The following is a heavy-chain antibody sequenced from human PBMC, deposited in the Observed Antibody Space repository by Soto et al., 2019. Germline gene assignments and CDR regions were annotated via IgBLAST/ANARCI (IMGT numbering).Heavy chain of an antibody. Sequence: GASVQLAWKTVGSAFRGPFIRFLVQHAAQGLEWMGWINPNNVGATTYSPKFQGRVTMTRDTSVSTAYMELSSLRSDDTAGDVCARGSRGYDYESVDYWGQGIRVNVSA. CDR3: ARGSRGYDYESVDY. V-gene: IGHV1-2*02. CDR1: GSAFRGPF. J-gene: IGHJ4*02. CDR2: INPNNVGAT. D-gene: IGHD3-22*01.